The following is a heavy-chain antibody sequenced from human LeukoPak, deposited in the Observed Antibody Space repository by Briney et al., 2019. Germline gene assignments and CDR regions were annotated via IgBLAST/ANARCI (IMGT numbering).Heavy chain of an antibody. CDR3: ARTDIVVLPAAEIQNWFGP. CDR2: FNTNTGNP. CDR1: GYTFTSYV. J-gene: IGHJ5*02. Sequence: ASVKVSCKASGYTFTSYVMNWVRQAPGQGLEWMGWFNTNTGNPTYAQGFRGRFVFSLDTSVSTTYLQISSLKAEDTAVYYCARTDIVVLPAAEIQNWFGPWGQGTLVTVSS. V-gene: IGHV7-4-1*02. D-gene: IGHD2-2*01.